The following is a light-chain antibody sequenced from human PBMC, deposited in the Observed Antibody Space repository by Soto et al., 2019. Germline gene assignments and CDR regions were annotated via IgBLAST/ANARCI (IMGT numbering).Light chain of an antibody. CDR2: ATS. CDR3: QKYNTAPLT. J-gene: IGKJ4*01. CDR1: QGIAPC. Sequence: DVQMTQSPSSLSAFVGDRVSITCPASQGIAPCLAWFQQKPGKVPKLLIYATSTLQSGVPSRFSGSGSGSDFTLTISSLQAEDVATYYCQKYNTAPLTFGGGTKVEIK. V-gene: IGKV1-27*01.